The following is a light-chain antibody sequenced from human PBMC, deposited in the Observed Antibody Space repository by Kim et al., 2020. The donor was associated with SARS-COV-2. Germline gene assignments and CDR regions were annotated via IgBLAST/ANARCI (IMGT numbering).Light chain of an antibody. CDR2: EAS. V-gene: IGKV1-5*01. CDR1: QRISNS. Sequence: AAVGDRVTITCQASQRISNSLAWYQQRPGKAPTLLIYEASSLESGVPSRFSGTGSGTEFTLTISSLQPDDFATYYCQHYDNYSQTFGPGTKVDIK. CDR3: QHYDNYSQT. J-gene: IGKJ1*01.